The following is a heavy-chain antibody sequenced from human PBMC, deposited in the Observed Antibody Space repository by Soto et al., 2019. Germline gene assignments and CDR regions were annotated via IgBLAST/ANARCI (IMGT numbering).Heavy chain of an antibody. V-gene: IGHV1-18*04. J-gene: IGHJ3*02. D-gene: IGHD1-26*01. CDR1: GYSFASYG. CDR2: ISAYNGNT. Sequence: QAQLVQSGAEVKKPGASVKVSCKASGYSFASYGISWVRRAPGQGLEWMGWISAYNGNTNYVQKLQGRVTMTTDTSTSTAYMELRSLRSDDTAVYYCARRAWENSDAFDIWGQGTMVTVSS. CDR3: ARRAWENSDAFDI.